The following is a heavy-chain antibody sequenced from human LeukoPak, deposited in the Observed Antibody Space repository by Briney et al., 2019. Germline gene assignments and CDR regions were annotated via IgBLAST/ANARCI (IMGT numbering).Heavy chain of an antibody. CDR2: IYYSGST. Sequence: PSETLSLTCTVSGGSISSYYWGWIRQPPGKGLEWIGSIYYSGSTYYNPSLKSRVTISVDTSKNQFSLKLSSVTAADTAVYYCAIAGTWHYYYGMDVWGQGTTVTVSS. J-gene: IGHJ6*02. CDR1: GGSISSYY. CDR3: AIAGTWHYYYGMDV. V-gene: IGHV4-39*07. D-gene: IGHD1-1*01.